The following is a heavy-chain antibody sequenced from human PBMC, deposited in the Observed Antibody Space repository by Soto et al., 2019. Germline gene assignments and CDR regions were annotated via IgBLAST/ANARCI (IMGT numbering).Heavy chain of an antibody. CDR3: VAAQIEYSSSYSPFDY. V-gene: IGHV1-58*02. CDR1: GFTFTGSA. J-gene: IGHJ4*02. D-gene: IGHD6-6*01. Sequence: GASVKVSCKASGFTFTGSAMQWVRQARGQRLEWIGWIVVGSGNTNYAQKFQERVTITRDMSTSTAYMELSSLRSEDTAVYYCVAAQIEYSSSYSPFDYWGQGTLVTVSS. CDR2: IVVGSGNT.